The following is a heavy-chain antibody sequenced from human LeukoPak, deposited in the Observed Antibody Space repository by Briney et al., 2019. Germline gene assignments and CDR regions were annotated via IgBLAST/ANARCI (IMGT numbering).Heavy chain of an antibody. CDR1: GGSISSYY. D-gene: IGHD3-10*01. Sequence: SETLSLTCTVSGGSISSYYWSWIRQPPGKGLEWIGYIYHSGSTYYNPSLKSRVTISVDRSKNQFSLKLSSVTAADTAVYYCARGVQGSFDYWGQGTLVTVSS. CDR3: ARGVQGSFDY. V-gene: IGHV4-59*12. J-gene: IGHJ4*02. CDR2: IYHSGST.